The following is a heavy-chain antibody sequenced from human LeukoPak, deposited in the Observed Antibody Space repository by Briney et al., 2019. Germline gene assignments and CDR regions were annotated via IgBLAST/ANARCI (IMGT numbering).Heavy chain of an antibody. J-gene: IGHJ4*02. Sequence: GGSLRLSCAASGFTFNKYGMTWVRQAPGKGLEWVSVISGSGATTYYADSVKGRFTISRDNSKNTLFLQMSTLRAEDTAVYYCAKETANCGGDCYSLHDHWGQGTLVTVSS. D-gene: IGHD2-21*02. CDR1: GFTFNKYG. CDR2: ISGSGATT. CDR3: AKETANCGGDCYSLHDH. V-gene: IGHV3-23*01.